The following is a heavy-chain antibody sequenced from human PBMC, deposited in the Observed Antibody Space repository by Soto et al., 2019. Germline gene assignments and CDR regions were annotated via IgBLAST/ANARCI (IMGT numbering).Heavy chain of an antibody. Sequence: QVQLVESGGGVVQPGRSLRLSCAASGFTIRNYAIHWVRQAPGTGLEWVAVISYDGSNKYHADPVKGRFTISRDNSRNTPYMPMNSLRVEVTAVYYCAKDLVVVVPANITYSYGMDVWGQGTTVTVCS. D-gene: IGHD2-2*01. CDR2: ISYDGSNK. CDR3: AKDLVVVVPANITYSYGMDV. CDR1: GFTIRNYA. J-gene: IGHJ6*02. V-gene: IGHV3-30*18.